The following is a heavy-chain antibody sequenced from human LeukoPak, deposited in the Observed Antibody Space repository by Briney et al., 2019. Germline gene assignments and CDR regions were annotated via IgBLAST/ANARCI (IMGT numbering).Heavy chain of an antibody. Sequence: GGSLRLSCAASGFTFSSYALSWVRQAPGKGLEWVSGISGSGGSTYYADPVKGRFTISRDNSKNTLYLQMNSLRAEDTAVYYCAKSRDGYNSAADYWGQGTLVTVSS. V-gene: IGHV3-23*01. CDR1: GFTFSSYA. J-gene: IGHJ4*02. D-gene: IGHD5-12*01. CDR2: ISGSGGST. CDR3: AKSRDGYNSAADY.